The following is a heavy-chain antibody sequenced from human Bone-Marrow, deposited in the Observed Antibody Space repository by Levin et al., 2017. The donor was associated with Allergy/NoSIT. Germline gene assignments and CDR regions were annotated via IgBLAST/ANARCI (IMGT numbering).Heavy chain of an antibody. CDR2: INWNSDIK. CDR1: GFTFNDFA. V-gene: IGHV3-9*01. CDR3: VKDMWGRIAVTGTCDY. D-gene: IGHD6-19*01. Sequence: SLKISCAASGFTFNDFAMHWVRQVPGKGLEWVSGINWNSDIKGYADSVKGRFTISRDNAKNSLYLRMNSLRPEDTALYYCVKDMWGRIAVTGTCDYWGQGTLVTVSS. J-gene: IGHJ4*02.